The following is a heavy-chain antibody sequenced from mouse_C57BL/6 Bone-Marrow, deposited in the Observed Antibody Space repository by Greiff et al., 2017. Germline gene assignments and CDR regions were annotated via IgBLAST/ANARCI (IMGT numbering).Heavy chain of an antibody. CDR2: IWRGGST. J-gene: IGHJ1*03. V-gene: IGHV2-5*01. CDR1: GFSLTSYG. CDR3: AKKCHYGSSYWYFDV. D-gene: IGHD1-1*01. Sequence: QVQLQQSGPGLVQPSQSLSITCTVSGFSLTSYGVHWVRQSPGKGLEWLGVIWRGGSTDYNAAFMSRLSITKDNSKSQVFFKMNSLQADDTAIYYCAKKCHYGSSYWYFDVWGTGTTVTVSS.